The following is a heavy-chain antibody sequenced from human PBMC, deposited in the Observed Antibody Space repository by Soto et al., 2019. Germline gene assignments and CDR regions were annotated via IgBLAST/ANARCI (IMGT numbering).Heavy chain of an antibody. CDR2: IDSSGSRM. V-gene: IGHV3-48*02. J-gene: IGHJ3*02. CDR1: GFTLSSYS. CDR3: ARDRINGDAREAFDI. D-gene: IGHD7-27*01. Sequence: EAQLVESGGGLVQPGGSLRLSCVASGFTLSSYSVSWVRQAPGKGLEWISYIDSSGSRMYYADSVKGRFALSRDSAENTLYLQVNSLRDEDTALYYCARDRINGDAREAFDIWGQGTMVTVSS.